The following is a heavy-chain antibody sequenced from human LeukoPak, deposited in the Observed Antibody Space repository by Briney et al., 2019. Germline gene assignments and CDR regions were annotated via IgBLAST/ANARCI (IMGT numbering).Heavy chain of an antibody. V-gene: IGHV4-39*07. CDR1: GGSISSSRHY. D-gene: IGHD5-24*01. Sequence: SETLSLTCSVSGGSISSSRHYWGWIRQPPGKGLEWIGTIYYSGSTYYNPSLKSRVTISLDASKNQFSLKLSSVTAADTAVYYCARARGDGLIDYWGQGSLVTVSS. CDR2: IYYSGST. J-gene: IGHJ4*02. CDR3: ARARGDGLIDY.